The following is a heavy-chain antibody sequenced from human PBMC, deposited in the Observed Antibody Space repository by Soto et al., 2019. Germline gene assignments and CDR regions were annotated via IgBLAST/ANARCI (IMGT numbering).Heavy chain of an antibody. CDR3: ARGCDYDSSGYGFFLCY. J-gene: IGHJ4*02. CDR1: GGSFSGYY. CDR2: INHSGST. V-gene: IGHV4-34*01. D-gene: IGHD3-22*01. Sequence: QVQLQQWGAGLLKPSETLSLTCAVYGGSFSGYYWSWIRQPPGKGLEWIGEINHSGSTNYNPSLKSRVTISVDTSKNQFSLKLISVTAADTAVYYCARGCDYDSSGYGFFLCYWGQGTLVTVSS.